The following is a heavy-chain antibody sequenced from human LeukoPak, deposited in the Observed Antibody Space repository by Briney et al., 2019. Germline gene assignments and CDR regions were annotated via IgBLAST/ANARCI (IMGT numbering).Heavy chain of an antibody. D-gene: IGHD6-13*01. CDR2: IYYSGST. CDR3: ARRVDY. CDR1: GGSVSSGSYY. J-gene: IGHJ4*02. Sequence: SETLSLTCTVSGGSVSSGSYYWSWIRQPPGKGLEWIGYIYYSGSTNYNPSLKSRVTISVDTSKNQFSLKLSSVTAADTAVYYCARRVDYWGQGTLVTVSS. V-gene: IGHV4-61*01.